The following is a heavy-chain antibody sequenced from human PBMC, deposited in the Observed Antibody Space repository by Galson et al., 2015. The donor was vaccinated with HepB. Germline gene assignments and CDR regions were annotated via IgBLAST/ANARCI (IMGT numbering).Heavy chain of an antibody. J-gene: IGHJ4*02. CDR3: ARESYSSGWKIFDY. CDR2: TYYRSKWYN. Sequence: CAISGDSVSSNSAAWNWIRQSPSRGLEWLGRTYYRSKWYNDYAVSVKSRITINPDTSKNQFSLQLNSVTPEDTAVYYCARESYSSGWKIFDYWGQGTLVTVSS. V-gene: IGHV6-1*01. D-gene: IGHD6-19*01. CDR1: GDSVSSNSAA.